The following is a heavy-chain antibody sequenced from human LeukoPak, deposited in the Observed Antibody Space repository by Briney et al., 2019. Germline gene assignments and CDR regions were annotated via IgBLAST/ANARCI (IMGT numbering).Heavy chain of an antibody. D-gene: IGHD3-10*01. Sequence: GGSLRLSCAASGFTVSSNYMSWVRQAPGKGLEWVPVIYTGGGRYYADSVRGRFTISRDTSKNMVFLQMNSLRVEDTAVYYCVRVGRIWFGDLRPTWFDPWGQGALVTVSS. CDR2: IYTGGGR. V-gene: IGHV3-53*01. CDR1: GFTVSSNY. J-gene: IGHJ5*02. CDR3: VRVGRIWFGDLRPTWFDP.